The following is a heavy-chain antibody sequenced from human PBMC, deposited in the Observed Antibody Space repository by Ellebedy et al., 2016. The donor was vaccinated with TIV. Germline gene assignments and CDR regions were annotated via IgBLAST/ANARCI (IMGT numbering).Heavy chain of an antibody. J-gene: IGHJ4*02. CDR3: ARDLTTFGLLIRTLDY. V-gene: IGHV1-2*02. CDR1: GYTFTDFY. Sequence: ASVKVSXKASGYTFTDFYLHWVRQAPGQGLEWMGWINPNGGSSNCAQKFQGRVIMTRDTSISTAYMELSSLKSDDTAVYYCARDLTTFGLLIRTLDYWGQGTLVTVSS. CDR2: INPNGGSS. D-gene: IGHD3-3*01.